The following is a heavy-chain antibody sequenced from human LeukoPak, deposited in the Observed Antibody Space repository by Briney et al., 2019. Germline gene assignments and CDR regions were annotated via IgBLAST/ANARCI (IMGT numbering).Heavy chain of an antibody. CDR3: AKEDQVAAGYYFDY. CDR1: GFTVSSNY. CDR2: IYSGGST. D-gene: IGHD6-13*01. Sequence: GGSLRLSCPASGFTVSSNYMSWVRQAPGKGLEWVSVIYSGGSTYYADSVKGRFTISRDNSKNTLYLQMNSLRAEDTAVYYCAKEDQVAAGYYFDYWGQGTLVTVSS. J-gene: IGHJ4*02. V-gene: IGHV3-66*02.